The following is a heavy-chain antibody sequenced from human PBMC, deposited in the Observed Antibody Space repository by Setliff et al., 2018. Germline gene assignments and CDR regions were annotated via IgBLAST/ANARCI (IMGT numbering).Heavy chain of an antibody. Sequence: ASVKVSCKASGYTSTGYYMHWVRQAPGQGLEWMGWINPNSGGTNYAQKFQGWVTMTRDTSISTAYMELSRLRSDDTAVYYCARALGATTTHFDYWGQGTLVTVSS. V-gene: IGHV1-2*04. CDR1: GYTSTGYY. D-gene: IGHD1-26*01. CDR2: INPNSGGT. J-gene: IGHJ4*02. CDR3: ARALGATTTHFDY.